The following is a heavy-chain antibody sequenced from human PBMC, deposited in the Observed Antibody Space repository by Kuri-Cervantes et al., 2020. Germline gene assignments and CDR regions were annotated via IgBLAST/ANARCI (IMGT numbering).Heavy chain of an antibody. CDR2: INQDASEK. Sequence: GGSLRLSCAASGVTFSSSWMNWVRQAPGKGLGWVANINQDASEKYYVDSVKGRFTISRDNAKNSLYLQMNSLRAEDTAVYYCVSGQSPDYWGRGTQVTVSS. CDR1: GVTFSSSW. D-gene: IGHD1-26*01. V-gene: IGHV3-7*01. CDR3: VSGQSPDY. J-gene: IGHJ4*02.